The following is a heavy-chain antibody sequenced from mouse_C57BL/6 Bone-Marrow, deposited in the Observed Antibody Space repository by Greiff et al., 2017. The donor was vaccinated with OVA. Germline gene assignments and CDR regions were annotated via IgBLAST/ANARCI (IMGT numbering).Heavy chain of an antibody. CDR2: INPNSGGT. V-gene: IGHV1-18*01. CDR3: AGSGGVYYSNFDY. J-gene: IGHJ2*01. D-gene: IGHD1-1*01. CDR1: GYTFTDYN. Sequence: EVQLQQSGPELVKPGASVKIPCKASGYTFTDYNMDWVKQSHGKSLEWIGDINPNSGGTIYNQKFKGKATLTVDKSSSTAYMELRSLTSEDTAVYYCAGSGGVYYSNFDYWGQGTTLTVSA.